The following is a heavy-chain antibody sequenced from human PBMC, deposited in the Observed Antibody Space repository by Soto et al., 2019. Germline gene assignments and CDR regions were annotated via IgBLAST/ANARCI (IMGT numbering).Heavy chain of an antibody. J-gene: IGHJ6*03. Sequence: GGSLRLSCAASGFTFSSYAMSWVRQAPGKGLEWVSSISGSSGNIYYADSVKGRFTISRDNAKNSLYLQMNSLRAEDTAVYYCARAHSSPYMDVWGKGTTVTVSS. CDR2: ISGSSGNI. V-gene: IGHV3-21*01. CDR3: ARAHSSPYMDV. CDR1: GFTFSSYA.